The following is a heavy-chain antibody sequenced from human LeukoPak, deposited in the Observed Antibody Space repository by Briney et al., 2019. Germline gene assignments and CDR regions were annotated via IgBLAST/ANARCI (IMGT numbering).Heavy chain of an antibody. Sequence: ASVMVSCKASGYTFTSYDINWVRQATGQGLEWMGWMNPNSGNTGYAQKFQGRVTMTRNTSISTAYMELSSLRSEDTAVYYCARGTTTMVRGVIMSGWFDPWGQGTLVTVSS. J-gene: IGHJ5*02. V-gene: IGHV1-8*01. CDR1: GYTFTSYD. CDR2: MNPNSGNT. CDR3: ARGTTTMVRGVIMSGWFDP. D-gene: IGHD3-10*01.